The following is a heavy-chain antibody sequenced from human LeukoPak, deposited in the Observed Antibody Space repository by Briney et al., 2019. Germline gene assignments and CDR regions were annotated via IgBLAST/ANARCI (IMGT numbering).Heavy chain of an antibody. CDR2: IWHDGSNK. J-gene: IGHJ4*02. D-gene: IGHD6-13*01. Sequence: GGSLRLSCAASGFXFRNYGIYWVRQVSGKRLEWVALIWHDGSNKNYADSVKGRFTISRDNAKNTLFLEMNSLRVEDTALYYCARWARFSTGWYELDYWGQGTLVTVSS. CDR3: ARWARFSTGWYELDY. CDR1: GFXFRNYG. V-gene: IGHV3-33*01.